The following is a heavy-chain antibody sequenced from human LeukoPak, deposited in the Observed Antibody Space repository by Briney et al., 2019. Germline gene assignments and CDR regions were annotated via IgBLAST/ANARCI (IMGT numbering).Heavy chain of an antibody. V-gene: IGHV3-23*01. D-gene: IGHD2-2*01. CDR1: GFTFSSYA. J-gene: IGHJ4*02. CDR3: AKAFDYCTSTSCADFDY. Sequence: GGSLRLSCAASGFTFSSYAMSWVRQAPGKGLEWVSGISGSGGITYYADSVKGRFTISRDNSKNTLYLQMNSLRAEDTAVYHCAKAFDYCTSTSCADFDYWGQGILVTVSS. CDR2: ISGSGGIT.